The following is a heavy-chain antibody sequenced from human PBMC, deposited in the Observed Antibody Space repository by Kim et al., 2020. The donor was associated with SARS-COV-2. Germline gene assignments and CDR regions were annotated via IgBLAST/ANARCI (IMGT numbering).Heavy chain of an antibody. Sequence: SETLSLICAVYGGSFSGYYWSWIRQPPGKGLEWIGEINHSGRTNYNPSLKSRVTISVDTSKNQFSLKLTSVTAADAALYFCARRLSNTSGWGSHYCDLWGQGILVTVSS. CDR2: INHSGRT. V-gene: IGHV4-34*01. J-gene: IGHJ1*01. CDR1: GGSFSGYY. D-gene: IGHD3-10*01. CDR3: ARRLSNTSGWGSHYCDL.